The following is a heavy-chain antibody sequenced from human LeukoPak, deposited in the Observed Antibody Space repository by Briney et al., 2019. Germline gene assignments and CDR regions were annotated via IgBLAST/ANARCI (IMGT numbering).Heavy chain of an antibody. Sequence: GGSLRLSCAASGFSFSTYAMHWVRQAPGKGLEYVSAISSNGGSTYYASSVKGRFTISRDNSKNTLYLQMGSLRAEDMAVYYCARVRWSSAFDYWGQGTLVTVSS. V-gene: IGHV3-64*01. J-gene: IGHJ4*02. CDR3: ARVRWSSAFDY. CDR1: GFSFSTYA. CDR2: ISSNGGST. D-gene: IGHD1-26*01.